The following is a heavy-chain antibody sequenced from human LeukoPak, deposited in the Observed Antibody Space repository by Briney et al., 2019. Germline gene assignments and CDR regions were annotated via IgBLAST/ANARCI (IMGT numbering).Heavy chain of an antibody. CDR2: IYTSGST. CDR1: GGSISSGSYY. Sequence: SETLSLTCTVSGGSISSGSYYWSWIRQPAGKGLEWIGRIYTSGSTNYNPSLKSRVTISVDTSKNQFSLKLSSVTAADTAVYYCAREVAARRYYYYYYMDVWGKGTTVTVS. J-gene: IGHJ6*03. V-gene: IGHV4-61*02. D-gene: IGHD6-6*01. CDR3: AREVAARRYYYYYYMDV.